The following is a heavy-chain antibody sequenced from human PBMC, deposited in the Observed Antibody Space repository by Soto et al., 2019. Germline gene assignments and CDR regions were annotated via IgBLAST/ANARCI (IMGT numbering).Heavy chain of an antibody. V-gene: IGHV1-46*03. J-gene: IGHJ4*02. CDR2: INPSGGST. Sequence: ASVKVSCKASGYTFTSYYMHWVRQAPGQGLEWMGIINPSGGSTSYAQKFQGRVTMTRDTSTSTVYMELSSLRSEDTAVYYCARVSGWFGELLSMDYWGQGTLVTVSS. CDR3: ARVSGWFGELLSMDY. CDR1: GYTFTSYY. D-gene: IGHD3-10*01.